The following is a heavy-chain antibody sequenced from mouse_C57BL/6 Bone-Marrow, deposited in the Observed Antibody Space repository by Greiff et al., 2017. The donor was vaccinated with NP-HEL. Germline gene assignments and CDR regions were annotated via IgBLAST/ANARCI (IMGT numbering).Heavy chain of an antibody. CDR3: ARYTPTYYGSRCAMDY. Sequence: ESGPGLAKPSQTLSLTCSVTGYSITSDYWNWIRKFPGNKLEYMGYISYSGSTYYNPSLKSRISITRDTSKNQYYLQLNSVTTEDTATYYCARYTPTYYGSRCAMDYWGQGTSVTVSS. D-gene: IGHD1-1*01. V-gene: IGHV3-8*01. J-gene: IGHJ4*01. CDR1: GYSITSDY. CDR2: ISYSGST.